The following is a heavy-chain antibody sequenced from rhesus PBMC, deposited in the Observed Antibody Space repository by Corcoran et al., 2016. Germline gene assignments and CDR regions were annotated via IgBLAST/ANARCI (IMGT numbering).Heavy chain of an antibody. CDR3: ARESTVGLDY. CDR2: INGSSRST. Sequence: QVQLQESGPGLVKPSETLSLTCAVSGYSISSNSWSWIRRPPGKGLEWIGYINGSSRSTYYNPSLKSRVTISTDTAKNKFSLKMSSVTAADTAVYDCARESTVGLDYWGQGVLVTVSS. D-gene: IGHD4-29*01. J-gene: IGHJ4*01. V-gene: IGHV4-165*01. CDR1: GYSISSNS.